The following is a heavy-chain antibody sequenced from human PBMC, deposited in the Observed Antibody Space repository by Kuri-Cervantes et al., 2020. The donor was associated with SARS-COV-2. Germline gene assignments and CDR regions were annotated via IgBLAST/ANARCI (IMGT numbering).Heavy chain of an antibody. J-gene: IGHJ4*02. CDR2: IYYNGST. Sequence: SETLSLTYTVSGEHISNYYWSWIRQPPGKGLEWIGHIYYNGSTNYNPSLKSRVTISVDTSKNQFSLKLSSVTAADTAVYYCARRKGTSSRNVFDYWGQGTLVTVSS. V-gene: IGHV4-59*12. D-gene: IGHD2-2*01. CDR1: GEHISNYY. CDR3: ARRKGTSSRNVFDY.